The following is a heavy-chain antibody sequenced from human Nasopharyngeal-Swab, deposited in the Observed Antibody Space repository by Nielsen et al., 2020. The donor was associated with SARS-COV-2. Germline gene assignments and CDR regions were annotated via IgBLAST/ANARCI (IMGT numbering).Heavy chain of an antibody. J-gene: IGHJ6*04. CDR1: GGSISSGGYY. CDR3: ARVSGTNYSYGMDV. Sequence: SETLSLTCTVSGGSISSGGYYWSWIRQHPGKGLEWIGYIYYSGSTYYNPSLKSRVTISVDTSQNQFSLNLSSVTAADTAVYYCARVSGTNYSYGMDVWGKGTTVTVSS. D-gene: IGHD1-7*01. CDR2: IYYSGST. V-gene: IGHV4-31*03.